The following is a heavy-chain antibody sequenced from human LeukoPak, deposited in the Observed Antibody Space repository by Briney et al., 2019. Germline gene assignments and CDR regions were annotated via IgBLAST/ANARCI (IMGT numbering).Heavy chain of an antibody. CDR2: INPSGGST. Sequence: GASVKVSCKASGYTFTSYYMHWVRQAPGQGLEWMGIINPSGGSTSYAQKFQGRVTMTRDMSTGTVYMELSSLRSEDTAVYYCARERLRYFDWLTDAFDIWGQGTMVTVSS. V-gene: IGHV1-46*01. D-gene: IGHD3-9*01. CDR3: ARERLRYFDWLTDAFDI. CDR1: GYTFTSYY. J-gene: IGHJ3*02.